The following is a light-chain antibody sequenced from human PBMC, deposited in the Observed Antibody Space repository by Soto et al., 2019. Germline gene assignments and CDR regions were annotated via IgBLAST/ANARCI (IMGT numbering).Light chain of an antibody. Sequence: EILMTQSPATLSVSPGERVTLSCRASQNIHNHLSWFLQKPGQAPRLLIYQTSLRAAGIPARFSGSGSGTEFTLTISSLQSEDFAVYYCQQYNNWLTFGQGTKVDIK. CDR3: QQYNNWLT. V-gene: IGKV3D-15*01. J-gene: IGKJ1*01. CDR2: QTS. CDR1: QNIHNH.